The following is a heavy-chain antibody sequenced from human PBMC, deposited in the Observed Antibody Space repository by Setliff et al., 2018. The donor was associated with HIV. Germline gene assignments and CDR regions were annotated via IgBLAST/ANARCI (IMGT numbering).Heavy chain of an antibody. J-gene: IGHJ5*02. CDR1: SESIVSYY. CDR2: IHTSGRT. V-gene: IGHV4-4*08. D-gene: IGHD1-1*01. Sequence: PSETLSLTCAVSSESIVSYYWNWIRQPPGRGLEWIGYIHTSGRTKYNPSLKSRLTILVDTSKKQFSLRLTSVTAADTAVYYCSRAAYDAVDWLDPWAREPWSPSPQ. CDR3: SRAAYDAVDWLDP.